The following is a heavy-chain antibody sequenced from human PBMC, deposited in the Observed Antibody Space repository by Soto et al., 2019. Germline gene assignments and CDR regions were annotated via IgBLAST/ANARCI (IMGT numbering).Heavy chain of an antibody. CDR2: IYPGDSDT. J-gene: IGHJ4*02. Sequence: GESLKISCKGSGYSFTSYWIGWVRQMPGKGLEWMGIIYPGDSDTRYSPSFQGQVTISADKSISTTYLQWSSLKASDTAMYYCARPSTNPYYDFWSGYYPGYWGQGTLVTVSS. V-gene: IGHV5-51*01. CDR3: ARPSTNPYYDFWSGYYPGY. D-gene: IGHD3-3*01. CDR1: GYSFTSYW.